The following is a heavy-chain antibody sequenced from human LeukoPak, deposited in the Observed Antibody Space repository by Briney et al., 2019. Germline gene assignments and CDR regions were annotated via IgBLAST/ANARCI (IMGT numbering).Heavy chain of an antibody. J-gene: IGHJ3*01. CDR1: GGSVSGYNYY. CDR2: IYYSGTT. CDR3: AREWEL. D-gene: IGHD1-26*01. V-gene: IGHV4-61*01. Sequence: SETLSLTCTVSGGSVSGYNYYWTWIRQSPGKGLEWIGCIYYSGTTNYNPSLKSRVTISIDTSKNQLSLKLSSVTAADTAVYYCAREWELGGQGTMVTVSS.